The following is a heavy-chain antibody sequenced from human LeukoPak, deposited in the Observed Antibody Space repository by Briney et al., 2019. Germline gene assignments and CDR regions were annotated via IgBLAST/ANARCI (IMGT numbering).Heavy chain of an antibody. CDR3: ARDYNYAFDN. CDR2: IGISSGNT. V-gene: IGHV3-48*04. J-gene: IGHJ4*02. Sequence: GGSLRLSCAAPGFTFNDYSMNWVRQAPGKGLEWISYIGISSGNTKYADSVKGRFTITGDNAKNSLYLQVNSLRVEDTAVYYCARDYNYAFDNWGQGTLVTVSS. CDR1: GFTFNDYS. D-gene: IGHD3-22*01.